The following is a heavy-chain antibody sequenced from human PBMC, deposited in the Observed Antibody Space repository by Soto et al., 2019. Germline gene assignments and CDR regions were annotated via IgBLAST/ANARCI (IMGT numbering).Heavy chain of an antibody. J-gene: IGHJ5*02. CDR1: GGSFSGYY. CDR3: ARRVATRRNSSSWYNWFDP. Sequence: PSETLSLTCTGYGGSFSGYYWSWIRQPPGKGLEWIGEINHSGSTNYNPSLKSRVTISVDTSKNQFSLKLSSVTAADTAVYYCARRVATRRNSSSWYNWFDPRGQGTLVTGSS. D-gene: IGHD6-13*01. V-gene: IGHV4-34*01. CDR2: INHSGST.